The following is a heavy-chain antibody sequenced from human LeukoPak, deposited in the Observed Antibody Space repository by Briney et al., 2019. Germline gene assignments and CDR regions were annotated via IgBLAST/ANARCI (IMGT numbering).Heavy chain of an antibody. D-gene: IGHD6-19*01. CDR3: AKDQYSSGWYYFDY. CDR1: GFTFSNYA. V-gene: IGHV3-23*01. CDR2: ISASGGST. J-gene: IGHJ4*02. Sequence: GGSLRLSCAASGFTFSNYAMSWVRQAPGKELEWVSAISASGGSTYYADSVKGRFTISRDNSKNTLYLQMNSLRPEDTAVYYCAKDQYSSGWYYFDYWGQGTLVTVSS.